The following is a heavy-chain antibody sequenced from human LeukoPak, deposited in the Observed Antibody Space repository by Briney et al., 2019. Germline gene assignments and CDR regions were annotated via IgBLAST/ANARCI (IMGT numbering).Heavy chain of an antibody. V-gene: IGHV1-2*02. CDR2: IIPNSGGT. Sequence: ASVKVSCKASGGTFSSYAISWVRQAPGQGLEWMGWIIPNSGGTNYAQKFQGRVTMTRDTSISTAYMELSRLRSDDTAVYYCARDRVVVPAAFDYWGQGTLVTVSS. CDR1: GGTFSSYA. CDR3: ARDRVVVPAAFDY. J-gene: IGHJ4*02. D-gene: IGHD2-2*01.